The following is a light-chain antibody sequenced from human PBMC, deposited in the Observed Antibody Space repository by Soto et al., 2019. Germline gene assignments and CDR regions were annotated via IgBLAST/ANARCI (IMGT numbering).Light chain of an antibody. CDR2: DNI. V-gene: IGLV1-40*01. CDR3: SSCTSGNTVV. J-gene: IGLJ2*01. Sequence: QSVLTQPPSVSGAPGQRVTISCTGSSSNIGAGYAVHWYQQLPGTAPTLLIYDNINRPSGVPDRFSGSKFGTSASLAITELQAEDAADYYCSSCTSGNTVVFGGGTKLTVL. CDR1: SSNIGAGYA.